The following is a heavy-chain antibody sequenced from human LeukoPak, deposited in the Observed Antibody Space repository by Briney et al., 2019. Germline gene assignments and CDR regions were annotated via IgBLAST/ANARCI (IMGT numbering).Heavy chain of an antibody. J-gene: IGHJ3*02. CDR2: IYIDGTGT. Sequence: GGSLRLSCAASGFTFSNYWMHWVRQAPGKGLVWVSRIYIDGTGTFYADSVKGRFTISRDNAKNSLYLQMNSLRAEDTALYYCAKGIAVAGMGQAFDIWGQGTMVTVSS. V-gene: IGHV3-74*01. CDR3: AKGIAVAGMGQAFDI. CDR1: GFTFSNYW. D-gene: IGHD6-19*01.